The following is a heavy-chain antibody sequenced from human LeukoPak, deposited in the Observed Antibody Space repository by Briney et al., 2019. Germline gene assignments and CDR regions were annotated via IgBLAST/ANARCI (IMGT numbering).Heavy chain of an antibody. V-gene: IGHV3-30*04. Sequence: GGSLTLSCAASGFTFSSYAMHWVRQAPGKGLEWVAVISYDGSNKYCADSVKGRFTISRDNSKNALYLQMNSLRAEDTAVHYCARVYDYGDFYYFDYWGQGTLVTVSS. CDR1: GFTFSSYA. CDR3: ARVYDYGDFYYFDY. D-gene: IGHD4-17*01. J-gene: IGHJ4*02. CDR2: ISYDGSNK.